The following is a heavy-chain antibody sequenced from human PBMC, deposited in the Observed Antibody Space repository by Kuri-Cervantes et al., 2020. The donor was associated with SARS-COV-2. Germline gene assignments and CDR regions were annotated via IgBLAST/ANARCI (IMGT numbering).Heavy chain of an antibody. Sequence: GESLKISCAASGFTFSSYGMHWVRQAPGKGLEWVSGISWNSSTIYYADSVKGRFTISRDNAKNSLYLQMNSLRAEDTAVYYCAGDHYYYYYMDVWGKGTTVTVSS. CDR3: AGDHYYYYYMDV. V-gene: IGHV3-48*01. D-gene: IGHD3-10*01. CDR2: ISWNSSTI. J-gene: IGHJ6*03. CDR1: GFTFSSYG.